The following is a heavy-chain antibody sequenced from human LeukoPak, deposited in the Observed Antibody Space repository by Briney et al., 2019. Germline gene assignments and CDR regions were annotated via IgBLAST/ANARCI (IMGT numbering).Heavy chain of an antibody. CDR1: GFTFSSYA. CDR3: AKSRCSTNCFGGDV. Sequence: GGSLRLSCVASGFTFSSYAMSWVRQTPGKGLEWVSGITFGGGSTYYADSVTGRFTISRDNSKNTLNLEMSSLRAEDTATYYCAKSRCSTNCFGGDVWGQGTMVTVS. V-gene: IGHV3-23*01. D-gene: IGHD3-16*01. CDR2: ITFGGGST. J-gene: IGHJ6*02.